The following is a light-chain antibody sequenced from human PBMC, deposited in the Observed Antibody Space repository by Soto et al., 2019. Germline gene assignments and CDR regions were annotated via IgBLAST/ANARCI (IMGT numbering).Light chain of an antibody. CDR1: SSDVGKYNL. J-gene: IGLJ2*01. CDR2: EDS. CDR3: CSYAGSDIFVV. Sequence: QSALTQPASVSGSPGQSITISCTGSSSDVGKYNLVSWYQWHPRKAPKLMIYEDSQRPSGVSNRFSGSKSGNTASLTISGLQAEDEADYYCCSYAGSDIFVVFGGGTKLTVL. V-gene: IGLV2-23*02.